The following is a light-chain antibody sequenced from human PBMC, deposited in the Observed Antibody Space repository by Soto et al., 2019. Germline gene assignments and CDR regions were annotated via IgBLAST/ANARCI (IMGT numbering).Light chain of an antibody. CDR3: QQYNNWPPVT. Sequence: TQVAAILSVSPGYRSALSCRTSQSVSNNLAWYQQKPDQAPRLLIYLASTRATGIPARFSGSGSGTEFTLTISSLQSEDFAVYYCQQYNNWPPVTFGQGTRLEIK. J-gene: IGKJ5*01. CDR2: LAS. CDR1: QSVSNN. V-gene: IGKV3D-15*01.